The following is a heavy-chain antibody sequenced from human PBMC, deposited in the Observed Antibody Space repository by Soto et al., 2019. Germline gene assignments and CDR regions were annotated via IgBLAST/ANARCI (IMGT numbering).Heavy chain of an antibody. CDR1: GGSLTDYW. Sequence: QVHLQQWGTGLLKPSETLSLTCAVYGGSLTDYWWTWIRQTPGKGLEWIGEINHIGESNHNPSLKSRVTISLDTSQNQFSLQLTSVTVADTAVYYCARDFGAGAHFDHWGQGSLVTVSS. CDR3: ARDFGAGAHFDH. V-gene: IGHV4-34*01. J-gene: IGHJ4*02. D-gene: IGHD3-10*01. CDR2: INHIGES.